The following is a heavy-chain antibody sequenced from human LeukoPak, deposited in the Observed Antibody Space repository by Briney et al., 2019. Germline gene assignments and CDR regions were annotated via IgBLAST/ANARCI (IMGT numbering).Heavy chain of an antibody. CDR2: ISSSSSYI. D-gene: IGHD4-17*01. Sequence: GGSLRLSCAASGFTFSSYSINWVRQAPGKGLEWVSSISSSSSYIYYADSVKGRFTISRDNAKNSLYLQMNSLRAEDTAVYYCARDLDYGDPSDYWGQGTLVTVSS. CDR3: ARDLDYGDPSDY. V-gene: IGHV3-21*01. CDR1: GFTFSSYS. J-gene: IGHJ4*02.